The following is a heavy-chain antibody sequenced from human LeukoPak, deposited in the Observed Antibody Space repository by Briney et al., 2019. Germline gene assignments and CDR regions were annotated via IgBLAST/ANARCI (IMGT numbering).Heavy chain of an antibody. D-gene: IGHD2-15*01. CDR1: GGSISSYY. CDR2: IYYSGST. J-gene: IGHJ4*02. V-gene: IGHV4-59*01. CDR3: ARAGYCSGGSCYFQVDY. Sequence: SETLSLTCTVSGGSISSYYWSWIRQPPGKGLEWLGYIYYSGSTNYNPSLKSRVTIPVDTSKNQFSLKLSSVTAADTAVYYCARAGYCSGGSCYFQVDYWGQGTLVTVSS.